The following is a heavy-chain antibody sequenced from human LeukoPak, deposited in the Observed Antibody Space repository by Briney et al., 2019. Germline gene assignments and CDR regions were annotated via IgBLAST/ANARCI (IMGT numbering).Heavy chain of an antibody. J-gene: IGHJ4*02. CDR2: ISTSGSS. D-gene: IGHD5/OR15-5a*01. V-gene: IGHV4-4*07. CDR1: GGSFSGYY. Sequence: ASETLSLTCAVYGGSFSGYYWSFIRQPAGKGLEWIGRISTSGSSKYNPSLESRVTMSVDTSKNQFSLKVTSVTAADTAMYYCARDRVSWHYFDYWGQGTLLTVSS. CDR3: ARDRVSWHYFDY.